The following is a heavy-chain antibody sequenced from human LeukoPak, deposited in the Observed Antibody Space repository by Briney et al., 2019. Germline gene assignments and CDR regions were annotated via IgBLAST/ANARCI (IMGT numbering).Heavy chain of an antibody. CDR3: ARDTVVPPASDY. CDR1: GGSISSGDYY. D-gene: IGHD2-2*01. CDR2: IYYSGST. Sequence: SETLSLTCTVSGGSISSGDYYWSWIRQPPGKGLEWIGYIYYSGSTYYNPSLKSRVTISVDTSKNQFSLKLSSVTAADTAVYYCARDTVVPPASDYWGQGTLVTVSS. J-gene: IGHJ4*02. V-gene: IGHV4-30-4*08.